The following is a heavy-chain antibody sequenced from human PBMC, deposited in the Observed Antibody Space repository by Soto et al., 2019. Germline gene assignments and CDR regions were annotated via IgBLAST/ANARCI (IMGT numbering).Heavy chain of an antibody. CDR2: INPNSGGT. Sequence: QVQLVQSGAEVKKPGASVKVSCKASGYTFTGYYMHWVRQAPGQGLEWMGWINPNSGGTNYAQKFQGRVTMTRDTAISTAYMERSRLRSDDTAVYYCARGIVVVVAATKGWFDPWGQGTLVTVSS. V-gene: IGHV1-2*02. J-gene: IGHJ5*02. D-gene: IGHD2-15*01. CDR1: GYTFTGYY. CDR3: ARGIVVVVAATKGWFDP.